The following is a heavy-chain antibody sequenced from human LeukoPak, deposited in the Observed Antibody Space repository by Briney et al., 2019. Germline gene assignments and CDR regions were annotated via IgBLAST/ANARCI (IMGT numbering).Heavy chain of an antibody. D-gene: IGHD2-2*01. J-gene: IGHJ3*02. V-gene: IGHV4-30-2*01. CDR1: GGSISSGGYS. CDR3: ARQVDVGCSSTSCYGHGAFDI. CDR2: IYHSGST. Sequence: ETSETLSLTCAVSGGSISSGGYSWSWIRQPPGKGLEWIGYIYHSGSTYYNPSLKSRVTISLDTSKKQFSLKLSSVTAADTAVYYCARQVDVGCSSTSCYGHGAFDIWGQGTLFTVSS.